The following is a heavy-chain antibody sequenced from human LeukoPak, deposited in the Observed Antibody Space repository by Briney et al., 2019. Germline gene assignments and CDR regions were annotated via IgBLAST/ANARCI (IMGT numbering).Heavy chain of an antibody. J-gene: IGHJ6*02. D-gene: IGHD6-6*01. CDR1: GFTFSDYY. V-gene: IGHV3-11*01. Sequence: PGGSLRLSCAASGFTFSDYYRGWVRQARGKGVGWVSYIISSGSTIYYADSVKGRFTICRDNAKNSLYLQMNSLRAEDTAVYYCAGSIAARPYYYYYGMDVGGQGTTGTVS. CDR2: IISSGSTI. CDR3: AGSIAARPYYYYYGMDV.